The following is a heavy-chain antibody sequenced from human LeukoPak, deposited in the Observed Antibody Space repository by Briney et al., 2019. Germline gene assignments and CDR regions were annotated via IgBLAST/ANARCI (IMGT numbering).Heavy chain of an antibody. J-gene: IGHJ4*02. CDR1: GGTIRSYY. D-gene: IGHD1/OR15-1a*01. CDR2: IYYTGST. CDR3: ARQGTSSVPHYFDH. Sequence: SETLSLTCNVSGGTIRSYYWSWIRPTPGKELEWIGYIYYTGSTNYNPSLNSRVTMSVDTSKNQFSLKLSSVTAADTAVYYCARQGTSSVPHYFDHWGQGTLVTVSS. V-gene: IGHV4-59*08.